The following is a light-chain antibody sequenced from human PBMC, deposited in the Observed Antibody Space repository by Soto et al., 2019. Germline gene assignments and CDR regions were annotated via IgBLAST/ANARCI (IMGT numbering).Light chain of an antibody. Sequence: QSALTQPASVSGSPGQSITISCTGSSSDVGFYNYVSWFQQQPGKVPQLMIYEVNNRPSGVSDRFSGSKSANTASLTISGLQAEDEADYYCSSYPSINTYIFGGGTKLTVL. J-gene: IGLJ2*01. CDR3: SSYPSINTYI. V-gene: IGLV2-14*01. CDR1: SSDVGFYNY. CDR2: EVN.